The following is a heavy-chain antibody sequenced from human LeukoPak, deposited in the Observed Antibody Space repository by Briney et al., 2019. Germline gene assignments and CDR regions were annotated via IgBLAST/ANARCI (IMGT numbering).Heavy chain of an antibody. CDR1: GFTFSSYS. CDR3: ARVGSSSEDYMDV. V-gene: IGHV3-21*01. Sequence: GGSLRLSCAASGFTFSSYSMNWVRQAPGKGLEWVSSISSSSSYIYYADSVKGRFTISRDNAKNSLYLQMNSLRAEDTAVYYCARVGSSSEDYMDVWGKGTTVTVSS. CDR2: ISSSSSYI. D-gene: IGHD6-13*01. J-gene: IGHJ6*03.